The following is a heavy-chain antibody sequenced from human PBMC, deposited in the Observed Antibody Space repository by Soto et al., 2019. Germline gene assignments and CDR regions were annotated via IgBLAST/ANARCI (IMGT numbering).Heavy chain of an antibody. CDR2: ISYDGSNK. Sequence: GGSLRLSCAASGFTFSSYAMHWVRQAPGKGLEWVAVISYDGSNKYYADSVKGRFTISRDNSKNTLYLQMNSLRADDTAVYYCVKGEFYYDSSAYYPFDSWGQGTLVTVSS. J-gene: IGHJ4*02. CDR1: GFTFSSYA. V-gene: IGHV3-30-3*01. D-gene: IGHD3-22*01. CDR3: VKGEFYYDSSAYYPFDS.